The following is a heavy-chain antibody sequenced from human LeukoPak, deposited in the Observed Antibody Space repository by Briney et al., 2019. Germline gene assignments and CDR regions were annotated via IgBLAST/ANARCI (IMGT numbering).Heavy chain of an antibody. Sequence: SETLSLTCTVSGGSISSYYWSWIRQPPGKGLEWIGYIYYSGSTNYNPSLKSRVTISVDTSMNQFSLKLSSVTAADTAVYYCATGYSSSYPDAFDIWGQGTMVTVSS. CDR2: IYYSGST. V-gene: IGHV4-59*08. D-gene: IGHD6-6*01. CDR1: GGSISSYY. CDR3: ATGYSSSYPDAFDI. J-gene: IGHJ3*02.